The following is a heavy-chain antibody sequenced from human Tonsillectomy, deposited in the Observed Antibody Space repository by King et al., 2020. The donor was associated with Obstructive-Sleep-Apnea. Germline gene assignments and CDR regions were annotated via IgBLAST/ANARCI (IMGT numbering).Heavy chain of an antibody. J-gene: IGHJ1*01. CDR2: IYHSGST. Sequence: QLQESGPGLVKPSETLSLTCTVSGYSISSGYYWGWIRQPPGKGLEWIGSIYHSGSTYYNPSLKSRVTMSVDTSNNQFSLNLSSVTAADTAVYYCARVVVVVAATYYGEYFQHWGQGTLVTVSS. D-gene: IGHD2-15*01. CDR3: ARVVVVVAATYYGEYFQH. CDR1: GYSISSGYY. V-gene: IGHV4-38-2*02.